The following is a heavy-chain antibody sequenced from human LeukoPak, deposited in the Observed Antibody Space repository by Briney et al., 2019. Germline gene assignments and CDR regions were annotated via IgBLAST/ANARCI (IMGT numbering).Heavy chain of an antibody. CDR3: AGTAAGTRWFDP. V-gene: IGHV3-66*02. Sequence: GGSLRLSCAASGFTVSSNYMSWVRQAPGKGLEWVSVIYSGGSTYYADSVKGRFTISRDNSKNTLYLQMNSLRAEDTAVYYCAGTAAGTRWFDPWGQGNLVTVSS. D-gene: IGHD6-13*01. CDR1: GFTVSSNY. J-gene: IGHJ5*02. CDR2: IYSGGST.